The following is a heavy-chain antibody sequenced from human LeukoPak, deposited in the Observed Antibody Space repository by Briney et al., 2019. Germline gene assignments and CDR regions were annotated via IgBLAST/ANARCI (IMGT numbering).Heavy chain of an antibody. CDR2: IGPTGTDR. CDR1: GFTFSSCG. V-gene: IGHV3-21*01. J-gene: IGHJ4*02. Sequence: KTGGSLRLSCAASGFTFSSCGFNWVPQAPGKGLEWVSSIGPTGTDRYYADSVRGRFTISRDNAKNSMYLQMDSLRDEDTAVYYCATEPIGHHYDYWGQGTLLTVSS. CDR3: ATEPIGHHYDY.